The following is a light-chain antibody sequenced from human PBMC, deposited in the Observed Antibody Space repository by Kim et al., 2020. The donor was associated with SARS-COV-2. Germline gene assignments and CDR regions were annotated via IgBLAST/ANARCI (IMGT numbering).Light chain of an antibody. Sequence: ASVGDRVTITCRASQSISSYLNWYQQKPGKAPNLLIYAASTLQSGVPSRFSGSGSGTDFTLTISRLQPEDFATYYCQQSYTTPRTFGQGTKVDIK. J-gene: IGKJ1*01. CDR3: QQSYTTPRT. CDR1: QSISSY. CDR2: AAS. V-gene: IGKV1-39*01.